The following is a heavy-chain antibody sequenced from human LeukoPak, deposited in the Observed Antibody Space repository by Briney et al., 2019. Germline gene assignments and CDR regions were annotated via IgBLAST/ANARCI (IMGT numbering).Heavy chain of an antibody. CDR2: ISGSGGST. CDR1: SFTFSSFA. Sequence: GGSLRLSCVGSSFTFSSFAMSWVRQSPGKGLEWVAGISGSGGSTYYADSVKGRFTISRDNSKNTLYLQMNSLRAEDTAVYYCAKMDNGDRPPMFDYWGQGTLVTVSS. J-gene: IGHJ4*02. CDR3: AKMDNGDRPPMFDY. V-gene: IGHV3-23*01. D-gene: IGHD2-2*03.